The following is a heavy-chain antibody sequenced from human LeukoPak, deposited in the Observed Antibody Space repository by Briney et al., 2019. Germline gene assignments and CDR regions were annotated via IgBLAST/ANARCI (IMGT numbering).Heavy chain of an antibody. CDR1: GYSISRGYF. V-gene: IGHV4-38-2*02. J-gene: IGHJ4*02. CDR2: IYHSGST. CDR3: ARSGPGYYDSANYYRFDY. D-gene: IGHD3-22*01. Sequence: SETLSLTCTVSGYSISRGYFWGWIRQPPGRGLEWIGNIYHSGSTYYSPSLKSRVTISVDTSKNQFSLKLSSVTAADTAVYYCARSGPGYYDSANYYRFDYWGQGTLVTVSS.